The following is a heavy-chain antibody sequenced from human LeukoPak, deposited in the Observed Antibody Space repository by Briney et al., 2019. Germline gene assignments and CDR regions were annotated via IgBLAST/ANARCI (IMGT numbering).Heavy chain of an antibody. J-gene: IGHJ6*02. Sequence: PSETLSLTCSVSGASISSYYWSWLRQPAGKGLEWIGHIYTSGSTNYNPSLKSRVTMSADTSKNQFSLKVSSVTAADTAVYFCARGRKIAAAGTYYYGLDVWGQGTTVTVSS. CDR3: ARGRKIAAAGTYYYGLDV. V-gene: IGHV4-4*07. CDR1: GASISSYY. CDR2: IYTSGST. D-gene: IGHD6-13*01.